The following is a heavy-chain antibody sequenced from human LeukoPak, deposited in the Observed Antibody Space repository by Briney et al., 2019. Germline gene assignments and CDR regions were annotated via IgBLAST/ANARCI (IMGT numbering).Heavy chain of an antibody. J-gene: IGHJ4*02. CDR3: ARDSGSGMGDFDY. CDR1: GGSISSGGYY. D-gene: IGHD3-10*01. V-gene: IGHV4-31*03. Sequence: NPSETLSLTCTVSGGSISSGGYYWSWIRQHPGKGLEWIGYIYYSGSTYYNPSLKSRVTISVDTSKNQFSLKLSSVTAADTAVYYCARDSGSGMGDFDYWAREPWSPSPQ. CDR2: IYYSGST.